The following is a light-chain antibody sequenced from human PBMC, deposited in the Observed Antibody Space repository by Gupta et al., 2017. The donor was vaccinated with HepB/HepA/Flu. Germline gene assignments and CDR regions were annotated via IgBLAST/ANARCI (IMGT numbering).Light chain of an antibody. CDR3: QQLNTYPIT. J-gene: IGKJ4*01. CDR2: AAS. V-gene: IGKV1-9*01. Sequence: DIQLTQSPSFLSASVGDRVTITCRASQGISSYLAWYQQKPGKAPKLLIYAASTLQSGVPSRFSGSGSGTEFTLTISILHPEDFATYYCQQLNTYPITFGGGTKVEIK. CDR1: QGISSY.